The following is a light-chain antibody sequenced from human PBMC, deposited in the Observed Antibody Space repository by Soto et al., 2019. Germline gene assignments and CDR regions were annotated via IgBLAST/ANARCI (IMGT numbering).Light chain of an antibody. V-gene: IGKV3-20*01. CDR2: GAS. Sequence: EIVVTQSPGTLSFSPVERSTRSGRASDSVSSSYLAWYQQKPGQAPRLLIYGASSRATGIPDRFSGSGSGTDFTLTISRLEPEDFAVYYCQQYGSSPPTWTFGQGTKVDI. J-gene: IGKJ1*01. CDR1: DSVSSSY. CDR3: QQYGSSPPTWT.